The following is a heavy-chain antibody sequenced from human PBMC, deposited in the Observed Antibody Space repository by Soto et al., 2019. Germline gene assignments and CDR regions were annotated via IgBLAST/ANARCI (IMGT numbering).Heavy chain of an antibody. CDR2: IWYDGSNK. V-gene: IGHV3-33*01. Sequence: LGGSLRLSCSASGFTFSRYGMHWGRQTPGKGLEWVAVIWYDGSNKYYADSVKGRFTISRDNSKNTLYLQMNSLRAEDTAVYYCARDSSRVSSGLDYWGQGTLVTVS. CDR3: ARDSSRVSSGLDY. CDR1: GFTFSRYG. J-gene: IGHJ4*02. D-gene: IGHD6-19*01.